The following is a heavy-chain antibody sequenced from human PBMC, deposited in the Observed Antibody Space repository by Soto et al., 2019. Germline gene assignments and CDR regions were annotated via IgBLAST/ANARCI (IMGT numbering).Heavy chain of an antibody. J-gene: IGHJ3*02. CDR3: ARGRYSSSWYEGYDAFDI. D-gene: IGHD6-13*01. Sequence: GGSLRLSCAASGFTFSSYEMNWVRQAPGKGLEWVSYISSSGSTIYYADSVKGRFTISRDNAKNSLYLQMNSLRTEDTAVYYCARGRYSSSWYEGYDAFDIWGQGTMVTVS. CDR2: ISSSGSTI. CDR1: GFTFSSYE. V-gene: IGHV3-48*03.